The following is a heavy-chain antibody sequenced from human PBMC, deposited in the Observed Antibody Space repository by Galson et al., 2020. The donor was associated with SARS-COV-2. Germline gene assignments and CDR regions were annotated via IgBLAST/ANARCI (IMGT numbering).Heavy chain of an antibody. V-gene: IGHV5-51*01. D-gene: IGHD2-15*01. CDR3: ARLKYYTSGGVYYFDY. Sequence: GESLKLSCKGSGYGFSNYWIGWVRQIPGKGLEWMGNIYPGYSDTKDSPSFQGQVTISADKSIGTVYLQWNSLKASDTAMYYCARLKYYTSGGVYYFDYWGQGTQVTVSS. CDR2: IYPGYSDT. J-gene: IGHJ4*02. CDR1: GYGFSNYW.